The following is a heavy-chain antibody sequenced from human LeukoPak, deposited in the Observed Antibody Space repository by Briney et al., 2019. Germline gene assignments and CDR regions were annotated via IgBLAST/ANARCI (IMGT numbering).Heavy chain of an antibody. CDR1: GGSLRNYY. J-gene: IGHJ5*02. CDR2: VYTDGST. V-gene: IGHV4-4*07. CDR3: ARGGASSKWLYP. D-gene: IGHD2-15*01. Sequence: PSETLSLTCTVSGGSLRNYYWSWIRQPAGKGLEWIGYVYTDGSTNYNPSLKSRVTMSADTSKNQFSLLLSSVTAADTAVYYCARGGASSKWLYPWGQGTLVTVSS.